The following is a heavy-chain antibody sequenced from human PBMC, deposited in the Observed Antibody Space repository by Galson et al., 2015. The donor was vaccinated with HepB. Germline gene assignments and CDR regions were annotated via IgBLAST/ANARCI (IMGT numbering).Heavy chain of an antibody. CDR1: GGSISSGDYY. CDR2: IYYSGST. Sequence: LSLTCTVSGGSISSGDYYWSWIRQPPGKGLEWIGYIYYSGSTNYNPSLKSRVTISVDTSKNQFSLKLSSVTAADTAVYYCARTRGVDDFFDYWGQGTLVTVSS. D-gene: IGHD3-10*01. V-gene: IGHV4-30-4*01. CDR3: ARTRGVDDFFDY. J-gene: IGHJ4*02.